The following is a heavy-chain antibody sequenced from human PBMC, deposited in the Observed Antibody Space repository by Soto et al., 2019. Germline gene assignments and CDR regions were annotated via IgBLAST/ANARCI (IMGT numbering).Heavy chain of an antibody. D-gene: IGHD5-18*01. CDR3: ARDGSTSWYSYDYHGMDV. V-gene: IGHV3-7*05. CDR1: GFTFRTYW. CDR2: INQDGSEK. Sequence: EVQLVESGGGLVQPGGSLRLSCGASGFTFRTYWLSWVRQVPGKGLEWVANINQDGSEKNYVDSVKGRFTISRDNAKNSLHLQMSSLRAADTALYSCARDGSTSWYSYDYHGMDVWGQGTTVTVSS. J-gene: IGHJ6*02.